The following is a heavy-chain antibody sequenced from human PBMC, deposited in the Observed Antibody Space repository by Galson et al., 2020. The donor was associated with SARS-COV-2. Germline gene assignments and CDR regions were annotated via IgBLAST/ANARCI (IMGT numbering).Heavy chain of an antibody. V-gene: IGHV3-30*02. J-gene: IGHJ4*02. Sequence: GGSLSLSCAASGFTFSSYGMQWVRQTPGKGLEWVAFIRYEGSNKYYADSVKGRFTISRDNSKNTLYLQMNSLRAEDTAVYYCTKDTVKVHPTPLYFDYWGQGTLVTVSS. CDR2: IRYEGSNK. CDR3: TKDTVKVHPTPLYFDY. D-gene: IGHD4-4*01. CDR1: GFTFSSYG.